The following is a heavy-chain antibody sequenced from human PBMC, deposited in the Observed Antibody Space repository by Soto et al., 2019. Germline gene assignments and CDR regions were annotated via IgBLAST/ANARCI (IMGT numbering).Heavy chain of an antibody. J-gene: IGHJ4*02. CDR3: AKWDYYGSGSEYYFDY. V-gene: IGHV3-23*01. CDR2: ISGSGGST. Sequence: GGSLRLSCAASGFTFSSYAMSWVRQAPGKGLEWVSAISGSGGSTYYADSVKGRFTISRDNSKNTLYLQMNSLRAEDTAVYYCAKWDYYGSGSEYYFDYWGQGTLVTVSS. D-gene: IGHD3-10*01. CDR1: GFTFSSYA.